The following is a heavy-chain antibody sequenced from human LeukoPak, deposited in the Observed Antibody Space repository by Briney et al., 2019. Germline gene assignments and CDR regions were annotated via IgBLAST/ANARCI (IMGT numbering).Heavy chain of an antibody. CDR1: GGSISSYY. Sequence: PSETLSLTCTVSGGSISSYYWSWIRQPPGKGLEWIGYIYYSGSTNYNPSLKSRVTISVDTSKNQFSLKLSSVTAADTAVYYCARINYSSSWSVFDYWGQGTLVTVSS. CDR2: IYYSGST. V-gene: IGHV4-59*01. J-gene: IGHJ4*02. CDR3: ARINYSSSWSVFDY. D-gene: IGHD6-13*01.